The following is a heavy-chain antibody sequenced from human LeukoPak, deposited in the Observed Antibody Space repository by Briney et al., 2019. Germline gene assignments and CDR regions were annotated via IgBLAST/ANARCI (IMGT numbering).Heavy chain of an antibody. J-gene: IGHJ4*02. D-gene: IGHD2-8*02. Sequence: GGSLRLSCAASGFTFDNYAMHWVRQAPGKGLEWVAVISYDGSNKYYADSVKGRFTISRDNSKSTLSLQMNSLRAEDTAIYYCATYRQVLLPFESWGQGTLVTVSS. V-gene: IGHV3-30*04. CDR1: GFTFDNYA. CDR3: ATYRQVLLPFES. CDR2: ISYDGSNK.